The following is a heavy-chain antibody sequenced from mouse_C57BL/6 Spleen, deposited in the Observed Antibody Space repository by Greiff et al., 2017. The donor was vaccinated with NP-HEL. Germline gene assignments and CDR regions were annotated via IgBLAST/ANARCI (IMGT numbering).Heavy chain of an antibody. D-gene: IGHD1-1*01. J-gene: IGHJ3*01. Sequence: QVHVKQPGAELVKPGASVKVSCKASGYTFTSYWMHWVKQRPGQGLEWIGRIHPSDSDTNYNQKFKGKATLTVDKSSSTAYMQLSSLTSEDSAVYYCAPLLLRWFAYWGQGTLVTVSA. V-gene: IGHV1-74*01. CDR3: APLLLRWFAY. CDR1: GYTFTSYW. CDR2: IHPSDSDT.